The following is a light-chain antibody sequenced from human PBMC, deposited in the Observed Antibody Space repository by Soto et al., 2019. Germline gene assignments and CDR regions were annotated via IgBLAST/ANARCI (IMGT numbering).Light chain of an antibody. J-gene: IGKJ4*01. V-gene: IGKV3-15*01. Sequence: EVVMTQSPATLSVSPGERATLSCRASQSVSSSLAWYQQKPGQAPRLLIYGASTGATGIPARFSGSGSGTEFTLTISSLQSEDFAVYYCQQYNIWPPLTFGGGTKVEIK. CDR1: QSVSSS. CDR3: QQYNIWPPLT. CDR2: GAS.